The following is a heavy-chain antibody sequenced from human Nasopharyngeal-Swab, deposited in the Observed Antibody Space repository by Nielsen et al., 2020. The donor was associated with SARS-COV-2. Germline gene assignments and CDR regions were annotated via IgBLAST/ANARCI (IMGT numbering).Heavy chain of an antibody. CDR3: ARDEGVVGATYWFDP. CDR1: GGSISSGGYS. Sequence: SETLSLTCAVSGGSISSGGYSWSWIRQPPGKGLEWIGYIYHSGSTYYNPSLKSRVTISVDRSKNQFSLKLSSVTAADTAVYYCARDEGVVGATYWFDPWGQGTLVTVSS. D-gene: IGHD2-15*01. CDR2: IYHSGST. V-gene: IGHV4-30-2*01. J-gene: IGHJ5*02.